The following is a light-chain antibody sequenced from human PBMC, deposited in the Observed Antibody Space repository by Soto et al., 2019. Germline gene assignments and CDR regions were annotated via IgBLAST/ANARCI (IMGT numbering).Light chain of an antibody. J-gene: IGLJ1*01. CDR1: SSDVGGYDY. Sequence: QSALTQPASVSGSPGQSITISCTGTSSDVGGYDYVSWYQLHPGKAPKLVVFEVSNRPSGVSYRLSGSKSGNTASLTISGLQAEEEADYFCSSYSISTAYLFGPGTKVTVL. V-gene: IGLV2-14*01. CDR3: SSYSISTAYL. CDR2: EVS.